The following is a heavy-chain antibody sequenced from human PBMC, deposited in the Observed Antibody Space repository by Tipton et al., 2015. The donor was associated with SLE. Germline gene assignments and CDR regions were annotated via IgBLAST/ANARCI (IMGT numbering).Heavy chain of an antibody. D-gene: IGHD3-3*01. CDR2: IYYNGTSGIT. CDR3: ARRGYDFWSGITGYGMDV. Sequence: TLSLTCTVSGGSISGHYWSWIRQPPGKGLEWIGYIYYNGTSGITNYNPSLKSRVTISVDTSKNQFSLRLSSVTAADMAVYYCARRGYDFWSGITGYGMDVWGQGTTVTVSS. CDR1: GGSISGHY. V-gene: IGHV4-4*08. J-gene: IGHJ6*02.